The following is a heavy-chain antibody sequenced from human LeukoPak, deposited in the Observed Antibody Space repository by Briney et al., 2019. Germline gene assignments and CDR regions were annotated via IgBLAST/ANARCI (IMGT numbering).Heavy chain of an antibody. Sequence: SETLSLICAVYGGSFSGYYWSWIRQPPGKGLEWIGEINHSGSTNYNPSLKSRVTISVDTSKNQFSLKLSSVTAADTAVYYCASRQQLRGSGYSRWGQGTLVTVSS. CDR1: GGSFSGYY. CDR2: INHSGST. D-gene: IGHD3-22*01. CDR3: ASRQQLRGSGYSR. V-gene: IGHV4-34*01. J-gene: IGHJ4*02.